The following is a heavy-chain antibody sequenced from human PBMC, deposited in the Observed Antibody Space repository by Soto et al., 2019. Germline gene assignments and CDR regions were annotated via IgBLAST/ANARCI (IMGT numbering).Heavy chain of an antibody. Sequence: QITLKESGPTLVKPTQTLTLTCTFSGFSLSTSGVGVGWIRQPPGKALEGVALIYWDDDKRYSPSLKSRLTNTKTPSKNHVVLTMTTMDPVDTSTYYCAHRRSSSSTYYFDYWGRGTLFIVSS. CDR2: IYWDDDK. V-gene: IGHV2-5*02. CDR3: AHRRSSSSTYYFDY. CDR1: GFSLSTSGVG. D-gene: IGHD6-13*01. J-gene: IGHJ4*02.